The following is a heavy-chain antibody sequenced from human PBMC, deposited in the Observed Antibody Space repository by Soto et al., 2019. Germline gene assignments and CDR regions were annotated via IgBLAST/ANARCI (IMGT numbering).Heavy chain of an antibody. D-gene: IGHD3-10*01. Sequence: PGGSLRLSCAASGFTFRTYAMNWVRQAPGKGLEWISAISGSGSFTHYADSVRGRFTISRDNSQNQLYLQMNNLRGDDTAMYYCAKIPTGSGSSKFHHWGQGIQVTVPS. V-gene: IGHV3-23*01. J-gene: IGHJ4*02. CDR1: GFTFRTYA. CDR3: AKIPTGSGSSKFHH. CDR2: ISGSGSFT.